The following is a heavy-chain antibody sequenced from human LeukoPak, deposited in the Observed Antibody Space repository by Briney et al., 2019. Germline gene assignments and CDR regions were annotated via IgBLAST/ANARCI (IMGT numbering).Heavy chain of an antibody. J-gene: IGHJ4*02. V-gene: IGHV3-66*01. CDR2: IYSDGST. D-gene: IGHD6-6*01. Sequence: GGSLRLSCEASGFTFSAYAMTWVRQAPGRGLEWVSLIYSDGSTYYADSVKGRFTISRDNSKNTLYLQMNSLRAEDTAVYYCARNRVLDYWGQGTLVTVSS. CDR3: ARNRVLDY. CDR1: GFTFSAYA.